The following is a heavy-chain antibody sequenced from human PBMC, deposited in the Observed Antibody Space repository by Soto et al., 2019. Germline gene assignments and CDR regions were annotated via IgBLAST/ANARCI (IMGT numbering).Heavy chain of an antibody. CDR1: GYPVTAYY. CDR3: ARGGGVGVAGSAAFDM. J-gene: IGHJ3*02. CDR2: INPATGAA. Sequence: QLHLVQSGAVVKKPGASVTVSCSASGYPVTAYYMHWVRQAPGRGLEWMGGINPATGAAKYTQTFRGRVTMTRDTSTSTFFMELSGLTSEDTAVFSCARGGGVGVAGSAAFDMWGQGTLVTVSS. V-gene: IGHV1-2*02. D-gene: IGHD3-3*01.